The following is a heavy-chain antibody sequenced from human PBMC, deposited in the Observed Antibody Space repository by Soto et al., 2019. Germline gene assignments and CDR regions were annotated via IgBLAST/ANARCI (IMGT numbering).Heavy chain of an antibody. CDR2: IYFTGIT. J-gene: IGHJ5*02. CDR3: TRGPPRVQWFDP. Sequence: SETLSVTCTVSGGAVSGGTYYWSWIRQPPGKGLEWIGHIYFTGITNYNPSLKSRVTMSLDTSRNQFSLKLSSVTAADTAVYYCTRGPPRVQWFDPWGLGTLVTVSS. V-gene: IGHV4-61*01. CDR1: GGAVSGGTYY.